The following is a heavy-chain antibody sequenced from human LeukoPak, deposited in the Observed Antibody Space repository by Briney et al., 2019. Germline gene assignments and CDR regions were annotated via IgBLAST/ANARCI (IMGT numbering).Heavy chain of an antibody. V-gene: IGHV3-23*01. CDR1: GFTFSIHG. Sequence: GGSLTLSCAASGFTFSIHGMSCVRHAPGGGRVWVSAITCSGGSTYYADSVKSRVTISRDNSKHILYLQMNSLRAEDTAVYYCAKDRCSNGIGCYYYYMDVWGKGTTVTISS. CDR2: ITCSGGST. CDR3: AKDRCSNGIGCYYYYMDV. J-gene: IGHJ6*03. D-gene: IGHD2-8*01.